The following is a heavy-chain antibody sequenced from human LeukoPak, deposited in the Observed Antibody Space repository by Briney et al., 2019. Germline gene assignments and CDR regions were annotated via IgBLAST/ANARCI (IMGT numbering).Heavy chain of an antibody. J-gene: IGHJ4*02. D-gene: IGHD2/OR15-2a*01. CDR2: ISPNSGGT. V-gene: IGHV1-2*02. Sequence: ASVKVSCKASGYTFIYSYIHWVRQAPGQGREWMGWISPNSGGTNNAQNFRGRVTMTRDTSTPTPYMELSRLRSDDTAVFYCARGKLPTFIEFDFWGQGALVTVSS. CDR3: ARGKLPTFIEFDF. CDR1: GYTFIYSY.